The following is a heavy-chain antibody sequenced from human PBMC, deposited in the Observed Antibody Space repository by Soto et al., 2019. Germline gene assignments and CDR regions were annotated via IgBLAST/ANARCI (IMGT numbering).Heavy chain of an antibody. CDR3: ARQVVGVDASEYYYRMDV. J-gene: IGHJ6*02. Sequence: APVKVSCKASGYTFTSYGISWLRQAPGQGLERLGWISAYNGNRNYAQKLQGRVTMTTDTSTSTAYMELRSLTSDDTAVYYCARQVVGVDASEYYYRMDVWGQVNTVTVS. V-gene: IGHV1-18*01. CDR1: GYTFTSYG. CDR2: ISAYNGNR. D-gene: IGHD2-15*01.